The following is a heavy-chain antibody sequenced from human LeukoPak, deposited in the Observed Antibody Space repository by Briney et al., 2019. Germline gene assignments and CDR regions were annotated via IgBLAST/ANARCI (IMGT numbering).Heavy chain of an antibody. CDR1: GFTDSSNY. Sequence: PGGSLRLSCAASGFTDSSNYMSWVRQAPGKGLEWVSVIYSGGSTYYADSVKGRFTISRDNSKNTLYLQMNSLRAEDTAVYYCARDPPPDYGSGSDDAFDIWGQGTMVTVSS. V-gene: IGHV3-53*01. CDR2: IYSGGST. CDR3: ARDPPPDYGSGSDDAFDI. D-gene: IGHD3-10*01. J-gene: IGHJ3*02.